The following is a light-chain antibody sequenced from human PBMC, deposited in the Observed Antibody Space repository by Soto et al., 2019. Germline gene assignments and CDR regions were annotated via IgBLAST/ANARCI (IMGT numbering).Light chain of an antibody. V-gene: IGKV1-8*01. CDR1: QGISSY. Sequence: AIRMTQSPSSFSAATGDRVTITSRASQGISSYLDWYQQKPGKAPKLLIYAASTLQSGVPSRFSGRGSGTDFTLTISCLQSEDFATYDCQQYYSYPQPLGQGTKLEIK. CDR3: QQYYSYPQP. J-gene: IGKJ2*01. CDR2: AAS.